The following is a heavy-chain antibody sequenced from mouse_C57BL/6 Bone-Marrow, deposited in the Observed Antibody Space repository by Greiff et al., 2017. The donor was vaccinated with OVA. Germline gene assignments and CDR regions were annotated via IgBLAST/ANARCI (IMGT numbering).Heavy chain of an antibody. CDR3: ARLWGRGYYDYEGARDY. D-gene: IGHD2-4*01. CDR1: GYTFTSYW. Sequence: VQLQQPGAELVKPGASVKLSCKASGYTFTSYWMQWVKQRPGQGLEWIGEIDPSDSYTNYNQKFKGKATLTVDTSSSTAYMQHSSLTSEDSAVFYGARLWGRGYYDYEGARDYWGQGTPVPFS. CDR2: IDPSDSYT. J-gene: IGHJ4*01. V-gene: IGHV1-50*01.